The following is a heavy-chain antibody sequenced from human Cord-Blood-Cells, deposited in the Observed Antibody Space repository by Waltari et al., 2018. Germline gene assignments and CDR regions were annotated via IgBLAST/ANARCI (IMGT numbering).Heavy chain of an antibody. CDR1: GFSLSTSGVG. V-gene: IGHV2-5*01. CDR2: ISWNDDK. D-gene: IGHD3-10*01. CDR3: AHRRSYYGSGSYYNSYYYFDY. Sequence: QITLKESGPTLVKPTQTLTLTCTFSGFSLSTSGVGVGWIRQPPGKALEWLALISWNDDKRYSPSLKSRLTITKDTSKNQVVLTMTNMDPVDTATYYCAHRRSYYGSGSYYNSYYYFDYWGQGTLVTVSS. J-gene: IGHJ4*02.